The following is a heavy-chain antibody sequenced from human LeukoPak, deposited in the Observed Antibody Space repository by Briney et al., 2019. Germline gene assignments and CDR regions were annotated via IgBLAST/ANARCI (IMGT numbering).Heavy chain of an antibody. V-gene: IGHV3-21*06. CDR3: VKDSSWMGEYYFDY. Sequence: GGSLRLSCAASGFTFSSYSMNWVRQAPGKGLEWVSSISSSSSYIYYADSVKGRFTISRDNSKNTLYLQMNSLRADDTAVYYCVKDSSWMGEYYFDYWGQGTLVTVSS. CDR2: ISSSSSYI. J-gene: IGHJ4*02. CDR1: GFTFSSYS. D-gene: IGHD3-16*01.